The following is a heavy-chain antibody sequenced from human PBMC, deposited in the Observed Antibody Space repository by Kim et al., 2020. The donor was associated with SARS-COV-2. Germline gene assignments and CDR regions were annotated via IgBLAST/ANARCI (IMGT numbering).Heavy chain of an antibody. D-gene: IGHD6-19*01. Sequence: GGSLRLFCSASGFTFSSYAMHWVRQAPGKGLECVSAISSNGGSTYYADSVKGRFTISRDNSKNTLYLQMSSLRAEDTAVYYCVKRWAGTTGYWGQGTLVTVSS. J-gene: IGHJ4*02. CDR2: ISSNGGST. V-gene: IGHV3-64D*06. CDR1: GFTFSSYA. CDR3: VKRWAGTTGY.